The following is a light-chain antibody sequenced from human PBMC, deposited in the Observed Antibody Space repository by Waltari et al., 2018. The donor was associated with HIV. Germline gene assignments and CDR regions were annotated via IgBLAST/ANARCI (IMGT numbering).Light chain of an antibody. J-gene: IGLJ3*02. CDR3: GTWDSSLSARV. CDR2: DNK. Sequence: QSVLTQPPSVSAAPGQKVSITCSGTSSNTGNPYVPWSEQRPGTAPTLLIYDNKQRPSGIPDRYAGSKSGTSATLGITGLQTGDEADYYCGTWDSSLSARVFGGGTKVTVL. CDR1: SSNTGNPY. V-gene: IGLV1-51*01.